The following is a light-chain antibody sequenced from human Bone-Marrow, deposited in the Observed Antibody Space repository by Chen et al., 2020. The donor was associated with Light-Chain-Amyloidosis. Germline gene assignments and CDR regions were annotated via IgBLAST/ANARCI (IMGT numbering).Light chain of an antibody. CDR2: RDT. CDR3: QSADSSGTYEVI. V-gene: IGLV3-25*03. J-gene: IGLJ2*01. CDR1: DLPTKY. Sequence: YELTQPPSVSVSPGQTARITCSGDDLPTKYAYWYQQKPGQAPVLVRHRDTERPSGISERFSGSSSGTTATLTISGVQAEDEADYHCQSADSSGTYEVIFGGGTKLTVL.